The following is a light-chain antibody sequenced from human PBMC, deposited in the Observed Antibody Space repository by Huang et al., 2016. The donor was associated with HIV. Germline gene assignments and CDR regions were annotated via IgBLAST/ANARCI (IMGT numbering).Light chain of an antibody. Sequence: IVMTLSPVTLSVSPGERATLSCRASQSMSSHVDWYQQKPGQAPRRLIYVASTRATGVPARFSGGGSETEFTLTISSLQSEDFAVYYCQQYNNRYTFGQGTKLEIK. CDR2: VAS. J-gene: IGKJ2*01. V-gene: IGKV3-15*01. CDR3: QQYNNRYT. CDR1: QSMSSH.